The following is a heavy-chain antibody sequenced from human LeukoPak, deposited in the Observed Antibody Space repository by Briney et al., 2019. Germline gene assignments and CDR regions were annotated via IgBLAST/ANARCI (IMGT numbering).Heavy chain of an antibody. V-gene: IGHV1-18*01. CDR3: AREVPYDSSRYYQPFDY. D-gene: IGHD3-22*01. CDR1: GYTFTNYG. CDR2: ISGYGNT. J-gene: IGHJ4*02. Sequence: ASVKVSCKASGYTFTNYGISWVRQAPGQGLEWMGWISGYGNTKSAQKVQGRLTMTTDTSTSTAYMELRSLISDDTAVYYCAREVPYDSSRYYQPFDYWGQGTLVTVSS.